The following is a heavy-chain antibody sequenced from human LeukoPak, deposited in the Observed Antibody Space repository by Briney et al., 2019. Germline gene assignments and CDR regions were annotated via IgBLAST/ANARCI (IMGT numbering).Heavy chain of an antibody. CDR1: GFTFSNYA. Sequence: GGSLRLSCAASGFTFSNYAMSWVRQAPGKGLEWVSAISGSGGSTYYADSVKGRFTISRDNSKNTLYLQMNSLRTEDTAVYYCAKDPYYYDSSGLPLFDYWGQGTLVTVSS. V-gene: IGHV3-23*01. J-gene: IGHJ4*02. D-gene: IGHD3-22*01. CDR2: ISGSGGST. CDR3: AKDPYYYDSSGLPLFDY.